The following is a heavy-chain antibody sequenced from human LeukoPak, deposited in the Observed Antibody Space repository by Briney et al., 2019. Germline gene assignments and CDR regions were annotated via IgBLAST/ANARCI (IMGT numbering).Heavy chain of an antibody. CDR3: AKGYYGSGSYDY. V-gene: IGHV3-23*01. Sequence: GGSLRLSCAASGFTFSNSAMTWVRQAPGKGLEWVSGISGSGTSTNYADSVKGRFTISRDNSKNTLFLQMNSLRAEDTAVYYCAKGYYGSGSYDYWGQGTLATVSS. J-gene: IGHJ4*02. D-gene: IGHD3-10*01. CDR2: ISGSGTST. CDR1: GFTFSNSA.